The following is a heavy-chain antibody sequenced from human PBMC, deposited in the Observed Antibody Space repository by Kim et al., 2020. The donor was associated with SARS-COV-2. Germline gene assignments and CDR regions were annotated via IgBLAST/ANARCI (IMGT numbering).Heavy chain of an antibody. CDR2: ISGSGGST. J-gene: IGHJ4*01. CDR1: GFTFSSYA. CDR3: AKDGRITIFGVVITQTYYFDY. Sequence: GGSLRLSCAASGFTFSSYAMSWVRQAPGKGLEWVSAISGSGGSTYYADSVKGRFTISRDNSKNTLYVQMNSLRAEDTAVYYCAKDGRITIFGVVITQTYYFDYWGHGPLVTVSS. D-gene: IGHD3-3*01. V-gene: IGHV3-23*01.